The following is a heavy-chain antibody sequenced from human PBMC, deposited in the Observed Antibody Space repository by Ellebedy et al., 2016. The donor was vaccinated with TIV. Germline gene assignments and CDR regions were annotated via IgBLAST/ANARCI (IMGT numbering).Heavy chain of an antibody. J-gene: IGHJ5*02. Sequence: GESLKISCVASGFSFRSYWMSWVRQAPGKGLEWVANIYQDGSNQYYVDSVKGRFTISRENANKSLFLQKNSLRGEDTAVDYCARRGSYGDYAVQINSWFDRWGRGTLVTVSS. V-gene: IGHV3-7*01. CDR1: GFSFRSYW. CDR3: ARRGSYGDYAVQINSWFDR. D-gene: IGHD4-17*01. CDR2: IYQDGSNQ.